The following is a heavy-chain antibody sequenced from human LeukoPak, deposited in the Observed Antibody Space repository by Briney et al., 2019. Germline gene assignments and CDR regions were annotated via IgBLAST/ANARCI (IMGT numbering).Heavy chain of an antibody. J-gene: IGHJ5*02. CDR2: IYTSGST. CDR3: ARLEGVPAPSANWFDP. Sequence: SETLSLTCTVSGGSISSYYWSWIRQPPGKGLECIGYIYTSGSTNYNPSLKSRVTISEDTSKTQFSLKLSSVTAADTAVYYCARLEGVPAPSANWFDPWGQGTLVTVSS. V-gene: IGHV4-4*09. D-gene: IGHD2-2*01. CDR1: GGSISSYY.